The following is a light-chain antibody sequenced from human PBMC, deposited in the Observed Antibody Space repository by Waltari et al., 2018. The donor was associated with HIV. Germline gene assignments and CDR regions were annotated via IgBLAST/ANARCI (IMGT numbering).Light chain of an antibody. CDR2: GAS. J-gene: IGKJ1*01. CDR3: QQYKSWPRT. Sequence: EIVMTQSPATLSVSPGERVTLSCAASESVSTNLALFQPKPGQSPRILIYGASLRATGVPARFGASGAKTDFTFSISALQSEDVAVYYCQQYKSWPRTFGQGTKVEVK. V-gene: IGKV3-15*01. CDR1: ESVSTN.